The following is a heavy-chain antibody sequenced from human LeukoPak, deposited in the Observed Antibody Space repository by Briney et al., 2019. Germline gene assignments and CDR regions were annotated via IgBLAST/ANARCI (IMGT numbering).Heavy chain of an antibody. CDR3: ARGSASNWPVDI. CDR1: GGSFTSYP. V-gene: IGHV1-69*13. CDR2: ILPVFGTP. J-gene: IGHJ4*02. Sequence: SVKVSCKASGGSFTSYPISWVRQAPGQGLEWMGGILPVFGTPNYARGFQGRVTISADDSTTTAFMELTSLRSEDTAVYYCARGSASNWPVDIWGQGTLVTVSS. D-gene: IGHD6-13*01.